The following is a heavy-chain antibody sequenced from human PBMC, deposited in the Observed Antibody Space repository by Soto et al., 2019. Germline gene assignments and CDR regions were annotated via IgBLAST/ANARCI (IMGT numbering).Heavy chain of an antibody. V-gene: IGHV1-18*01. CDR1: GYTFTSYG. J-gene: IGHJ5*02. Sequence: QVQLVQSGAEVKKPGASVKVSCKASGYTFTSYGISWVRQAPGQGLEWMGWISAYNGNTNYAQKLQDRVTMTTDTSTSTAYMELRSLRSDDTAVYYCARDCSGGSCLGWFDPWGQGTLVTVSS. CDR3: ARDCSGGSCLGWFDP. CDR2: ISAYNGNT. D-gene: IGHD2-15*01.